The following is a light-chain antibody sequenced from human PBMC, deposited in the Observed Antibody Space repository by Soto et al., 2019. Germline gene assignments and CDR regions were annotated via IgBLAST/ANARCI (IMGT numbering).Light chain of an antibody. CDR2: SAS. CDR3: QQSYSSVRT. V-gene: IGKV1-39*01. Sequence: DLQMTQSPSSLSASVGDRVTITCRSSHTINIYLNWYQQKPGKAPKLLIHSASTVHSGVPSRFSGSGSGTDFTLTISSLQPEDFATYYCQQSYSSVRTFGQGTKVEL. CDR1: HTINIY. J-gene: IGKJ1*01.